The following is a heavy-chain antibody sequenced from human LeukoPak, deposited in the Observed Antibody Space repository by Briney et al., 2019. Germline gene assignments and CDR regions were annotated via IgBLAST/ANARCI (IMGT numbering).Heavy chain of an antibody. CDR2: MNPNSGNT. CDR1: GYTFTSYD. D-gene: IGHD3-22*01. Sequence: ASVKVSCKASGYTFTSYDINWVRQATGQGLEWMGWMNPNSGNTGYAQKFQGRVTMTRNTSISTAYMELSSLRSEDTAVYYCARDYYDSSGYQVVAFDIWGQGTMVTVSS. V-gene: IGHV1-8*01. CDR3: ARDYYDSSGYQVVAFDI. J-gene: IGHJ3*02.